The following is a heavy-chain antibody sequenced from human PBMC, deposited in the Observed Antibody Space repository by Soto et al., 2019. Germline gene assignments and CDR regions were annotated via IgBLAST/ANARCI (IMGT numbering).Heavy chain of an antibody. D-gene: IGHD4-17*01. J-gene: IGHJ6*02. CDR2: IYYSGST. Sequence: QVQLQESGPGLVKPSQTLSLTCTVSGGSISSGGYYWSWIRQHPGKGLEWIGYIYYSGSTYYNPSLKSRVTISVDTSKNQFSLKLSSVTAADTAVYYCARVLHAVSYYYYDMDVWGQGTTVTVSS. CDR1: GGSISSGGYY. V-gene: IGHV4-31*03. CDR3: ARVLHAVSYYYYDMDV.